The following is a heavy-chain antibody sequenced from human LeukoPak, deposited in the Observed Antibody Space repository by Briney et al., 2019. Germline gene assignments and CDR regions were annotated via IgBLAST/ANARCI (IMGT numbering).Heavy chain of an antibody. J-gene: IGHJ4*02. CDR2: INAGNGNT. D-gene: IGHD6-19*01. V-gene: IGHV1-3*01. CDR3: ARERQWLAQPFDY. CDR1: GYTFTSYT. Sequence: ASVKVSCKASGYTFTSYTIHWVRQAPGQRLEWMGWINAGNGNTKYSQKFQGRVTITRDTSASTAYMELSSLRSEDTAVYYCARERQWLAQPFDYWGQGTLVTVSS.